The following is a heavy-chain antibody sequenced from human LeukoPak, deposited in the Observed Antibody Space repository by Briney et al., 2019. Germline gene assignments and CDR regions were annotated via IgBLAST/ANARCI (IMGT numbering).Heavy chain of an antibody. D-gene: IGHD2-2*01. CDR2: VIPIFGTA. V-gene: IGHV1-69*05. CDR1: GGTFSSYA. CDR3: ARVPNVVPAAQLVQGAFDI. Sequence: ASVKVSCEASGGTFSSYAISWVRQAPGQGLEWMGGVIPIFGTANYAQKFQGRVTITTDESTSIAYMELSSLRSEDTAVYYCARVPNVVPAAQLVQGAFDIWGQGTMVTVSS. J-gene: IGHJ3*02.